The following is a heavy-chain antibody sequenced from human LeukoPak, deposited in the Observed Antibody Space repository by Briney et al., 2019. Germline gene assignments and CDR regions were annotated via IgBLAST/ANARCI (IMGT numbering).Heavy chain of an antibody. CDR2: INPNSGGA. Sequence: ASVKVSCKASGYTFTDYYMHWVRQAPGQGLEWMGWINPNSGGANYAQKFQCRVTMTRDTSISTAYMELSRLRSDDTAVFYCARVSTSYDFWSGYSPYYFDYWGQGTLVTVSS. J-gene: IGHJ4*02. D-gene: IGHD3-3*01. V-gene: IGHV1-2*02. CDR1: GYTFTDYY. CDR3: ARVSTSYDFWSGYSPYYFDY.